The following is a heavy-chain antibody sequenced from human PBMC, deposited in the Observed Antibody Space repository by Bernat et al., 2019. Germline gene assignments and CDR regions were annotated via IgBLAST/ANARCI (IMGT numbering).Heavy chain of an antibody. CDR1: GYTLTGYY. Sequence: QVQLVQSGAEVKKPGASVKVSCKASGYTLTGYYMHWVRQAPGQGLEWMGWINPHSGGTDYAQKFQGRVTMTRDTSISTAYMELGRLRSDDTAEYYCARDLAVAGSLDYWGQGTLVTVSS. J-gene: IGHJ4*02. CDR2: INPHSGGT. V-gene: IGHV1-2*02. CDR3: ARDLAVAGSLDY. D-gene: IGHD6-19*01.